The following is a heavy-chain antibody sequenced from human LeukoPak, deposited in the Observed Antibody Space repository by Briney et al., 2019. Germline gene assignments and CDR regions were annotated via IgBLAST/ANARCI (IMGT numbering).Heavy chain of an antibody. CDR1: GFTFSSYA. J-gene: IGHJ5*02. D-gene: IGHD6-13*01. CDR2: VGTSADT. Sequence: PGRSLRLSCAASGFTFSSYAMHWVRQAPGQGLQWVSAVGTSADTYYADSVRGRFTISRDNSKNTLYLQMNSLRAEDTAIYYCAKDADSSNWYNWFDPWGQGTLVTVSS. V-gene: IGHV3-23*01. CDR3: AKDADSSNWYNWFDP.